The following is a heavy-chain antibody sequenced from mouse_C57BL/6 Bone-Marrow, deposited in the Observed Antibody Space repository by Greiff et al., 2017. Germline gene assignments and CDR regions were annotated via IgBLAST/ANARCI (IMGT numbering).Heavy chain of an antibody. J-gene: IGHJ3*01. D-gene: IGHD2-2*01. CDR3: ARHEEGLWLRRSWFAY. CDR2: FYPGSGSI. CDR1: GYTFTEYT. V-gene: IGHV1-62-2*01. Sequence: VQLQQSGAELVKPGASVKLSCKASGYTFTEYTIHWVKQRSGQGLEWIGWFYPGSGSIKYNEKFKDKATLTADKSSSTVYMVLSRLTSEDSAVYFCARHEEGLWLRRSWFAYWGQGTLVTVSA.